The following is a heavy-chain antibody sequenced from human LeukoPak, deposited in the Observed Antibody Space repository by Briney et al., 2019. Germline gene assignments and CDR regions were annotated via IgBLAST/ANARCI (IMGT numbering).Heavy chain of an antibody. CDR3: ARGVIVGATPFDY. CDR2: IYYSGST. CDR1: GGSISSYY. J-gene: IGHJ4*02. D-gene: IGHD1-26*01. V-gene: IGHV4-39*07. Sequence: PSETLSLTCTVSGGSISSYYWGWIRQPPGKGLEWIGSIYYSGSTYYNPSLKSRVTISVDTSKNQFSLKLSSVTAADTAVYYCARGVIVGATPFDYWGQGTLVTVSS.